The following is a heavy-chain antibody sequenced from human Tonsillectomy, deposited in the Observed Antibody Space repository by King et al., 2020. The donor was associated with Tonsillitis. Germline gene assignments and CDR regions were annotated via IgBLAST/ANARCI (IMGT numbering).Heavy chain of an antibody. V-gene: IGHV3-43*01. D-gene: IGHD6-6*01. J-gene: IGHJ4*02. CDR2: ITPDGGYT. CDR3: ATERTKFFDY. Sequence: QLVQSGGVVVQPGGSLRLSCAASGFTFDHYTMHWVRQAPGKGLEWVSLITPDGGYTHHADSVKGRFTISRDNSKNSLHLQMNSLRSEDTALYYCATERTKFFDYWGQGTLVTVSS. CDR1: GFTFDHYT.